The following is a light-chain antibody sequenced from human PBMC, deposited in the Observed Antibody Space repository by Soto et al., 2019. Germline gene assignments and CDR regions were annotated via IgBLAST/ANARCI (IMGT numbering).Light chain of an antibody. J-gene: IGKJ5*01. V-gene: IGKV3-15*01. CDR2: GAS. Sequence: EIVMTQSPTTLSVSPVERATLSCRASQSVSTNLAWYQQKPVQVPSLLIYGASTRASGIPARFSGSGSGTEFTLTIGSLQSEDFAVYYCQQYSSSPSFGQGTRLEI. CDR3: QQYSSSPS. CDR1: QSVSTN.